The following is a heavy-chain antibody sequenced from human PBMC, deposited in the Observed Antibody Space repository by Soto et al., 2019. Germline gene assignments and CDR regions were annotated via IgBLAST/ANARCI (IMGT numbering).Heavy chain of an antibody. Sequence: VGSLRLSCTASVFTFSSFGMSWVRQAPGKGLECVSIMSDDGCITYHADSVKGRFTISRDNSKNTLYLQMDNLRDEDTALYFCAKFGSGGDTRPLDRWGKGTMVTXS. V-gene: IGHV3-23*01. CDR3: AKFGSGGDTRPLDR. J-gene: IGHJ3*02. D-gene: IGHD3-10*01. CDR2: MSDDGCIT. CDR1: VFTFSSFG.